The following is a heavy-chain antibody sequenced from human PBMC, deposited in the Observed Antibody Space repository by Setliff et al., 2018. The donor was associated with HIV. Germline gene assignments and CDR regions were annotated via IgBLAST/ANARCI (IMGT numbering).Heavy chain of an antibody. CDR2: MSYSGSA. J-gene: IGHJ6*03. CDR1: GGSISSRDYY. CDR3: ARQRDFDRLLQNYYYRDV. D-gene: IGHD3-9*01. Sequence: SETLSLTCTVSGGSISSRDYYWGWIRQPPGKGLEWIGSMSYSGSAYYNPSLKSRVTISVDTSKSQFSLRLSSVTAADTAVYYCARQRDFDRLLQNYYYRDVWGKGATVTVSS. V-gene: IGHV4-39*01.